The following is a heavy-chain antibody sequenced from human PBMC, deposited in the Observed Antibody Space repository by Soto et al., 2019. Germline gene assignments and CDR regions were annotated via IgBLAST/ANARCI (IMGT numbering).Heavy chain of an antibody. V-gene: IGHV1-3*01. CDR1: GYTFTSYA. D-gene: IGHD3-16*02. CDR2: INAGNGNT. J-gene: IGHJ6*02. CDR3: ARVNPYDYVWGSYPNYGMDV. Sequence: QVQLVQSGAEVKKPGASVKVSCKASGYTFTSYAMHWVRQAPGQRLEWMGWINAGNGNTKYSQKSQGRGTIPRDTSASTAYMELSSLRSEDTAVYYCARVNPYDYVWGSYPNYGMDVWGQGTTVTVSS.